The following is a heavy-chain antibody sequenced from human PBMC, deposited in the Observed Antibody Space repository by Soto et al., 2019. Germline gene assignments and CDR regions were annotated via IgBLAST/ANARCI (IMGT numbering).Heavy chain of an antibody. CDR1: GFTFSSYE. J-gene: IGHJ6*02. V-gene: IGHV3-48*03. CDR3: ARGRPGITIFGVVTPGGMDV. D-gene: IGHD3-3*01. Sequence: EVQLVESGGGLVQPGGSLRLSCAASGFTFSSYEMNWVRQAPGKGLEWVSYISSSGSTIYYADSVKGRFTISRDNAKNSLYLQMNSLRAEDTAVYYCARGRPGITIFGVVTPGGMDVWGQGTTVTVSS. CDR2: ISSSGSTI.